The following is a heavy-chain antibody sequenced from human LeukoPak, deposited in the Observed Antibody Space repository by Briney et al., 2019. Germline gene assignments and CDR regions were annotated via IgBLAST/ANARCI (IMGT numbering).Heavy chain of an antibody. CDR3: AILTPTHEPGGDYDDAFDI. V-gene: IGHV1-8*01. J-gene: IGHJ3*02. Sequence: ASVKVSCKASGYTFTSYDINWVRQATGQGLEWMGWMNPKSGNTGYAQKFQGRLTMTKNTSISTAYMELSSLRSEDTALYYCAILTPTHEPGGDYDDAFDIWGQGTMVTVSS. CDR2: MNPKSGNT. CDR1: GYTFTSYD. D-gene: IGHD3-16*01.